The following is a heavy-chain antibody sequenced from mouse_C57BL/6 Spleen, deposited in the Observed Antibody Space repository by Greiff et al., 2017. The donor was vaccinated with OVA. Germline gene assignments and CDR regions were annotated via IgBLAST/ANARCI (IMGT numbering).Heavy chain of an antibody. J-gene: IGHJ4*01. CDR1: GFSLTSYG. CDR2: IWSGGST. D-gene: IGHD2-2*01. Sequence: VMLVESGPGLVQPSQSLSITCTVSGFSLTSYGVHWVRQSPGKGLEWLGVIWSGGSTDYNAAFISRLSISKDNSKSQVFFKMNSLQADDTAIYYCARIYYGYDDAMDYWGQGTSVTVSS. V-gene: IGHV2-2*01. CDR3: ARIYYGYDDAMDY.